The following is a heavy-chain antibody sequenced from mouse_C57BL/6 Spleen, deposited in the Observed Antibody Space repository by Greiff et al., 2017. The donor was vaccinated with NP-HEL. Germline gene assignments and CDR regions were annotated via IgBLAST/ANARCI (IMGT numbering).Heavy chain of an antibody. Sequence: EVQVVESGGGLVKPGGSLKLSCAASGFTFSDYGMHWVRQAPEKGLEWVAYISSGSSTIYYADTVKGRFTISRDNAKNTLFLQMTSLRSEDTSMYYCARPYDSYDYAMDYWGQGTSVTVSS. CDR3: ARPYDSYDYAMDY. V-gene: IGHV5-17*01. CDR2: ISSGSSTI. D-gene: IGHD2-4*01. J-gene: IGHJ4*01. CDR1: GFTFSDYG.